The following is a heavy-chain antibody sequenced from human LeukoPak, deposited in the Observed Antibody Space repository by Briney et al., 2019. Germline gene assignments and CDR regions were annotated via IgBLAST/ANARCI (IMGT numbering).Heavy chain of an antibody. V-gene: IGHV1-2*02. D-gene: IGHD1-26*01. CDR3: ARGPASGDFDY. J-gene: IGHJ4*02. CDR1: GYTFIDYY. Sequence: ASVKVSCKTSGYTFIDYYVHWMRQAPGQGLEWMGWINPNSGATKYEQKFQGRVTMTRDTYINTVYMELSGLIFDDTAVYYCARGPASGDFDYWGQGTLVTVSS. CDR2: INPNSGAT.